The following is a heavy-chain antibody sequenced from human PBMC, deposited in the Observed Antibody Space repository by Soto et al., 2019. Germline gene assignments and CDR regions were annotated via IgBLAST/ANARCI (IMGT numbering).Heavy chain of an antibody. Sequence: SETLSLTCTVSGDSMTKYYWSWIRQSAGKGLEWIGRIYTSGSTNYNPSLKSRVTMSIDTSNKHFSLSLKSVTAADTAVYYCARTVGAAYYFDFWGQGALVNVSS. CDR1: GDSMTKYY. V-gene: IGHV4-4*07. CDR2: IYTSGST. J-gene: IGHJ4*02. CDR3: ARTVGAAYYFDF. D-gene: IGHD1-26*01.